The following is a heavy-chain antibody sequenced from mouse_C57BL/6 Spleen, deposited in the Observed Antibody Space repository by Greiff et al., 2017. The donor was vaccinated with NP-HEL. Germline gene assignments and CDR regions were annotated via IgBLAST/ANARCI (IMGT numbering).Heavy chain of an antibody. CDR3: ARGGFLRYFDV. V-gene: IGHV5-17*01. CDR2: ISSGSSTI. CDR1: GFTFSDYG. D-gene: IGHD2-1*01. Sequence: EVKLMESGGGLVKPGGSLKLSCAASGFTFSDYGMHWVRQAPEKGLEWVAYISSGSSTIYYADKVKGRFTISRDNAKNTLFLQMTTLRSEDTAMYYCARGGFLRYFDVWGTGTTVTVSS. J-gene: IGHJ1*03.